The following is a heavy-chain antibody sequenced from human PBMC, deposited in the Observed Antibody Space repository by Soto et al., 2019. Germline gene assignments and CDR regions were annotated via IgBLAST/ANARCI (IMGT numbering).Heavy chain of an antibody. Sequence: QVQLVESGGGVVQPGRSLRLSCAASGFTFSSYGMHWVRQAPGKGLEWVAVIWYDGSNKYYADSVKGRFTISRDNSKNTLYLQMNSLRAEDTAGYYCARDSNYYGSRDAFDIWGKGTMVTVSS. J-gene: IGHJ3*02. CDR2: IWYDGSNK. CDR3: ARDSNYYGSRDAFDI. V-gene: IGHV3-33*01. CDR1: GFTFSSYG. D-gene: IGHD3-10*01.